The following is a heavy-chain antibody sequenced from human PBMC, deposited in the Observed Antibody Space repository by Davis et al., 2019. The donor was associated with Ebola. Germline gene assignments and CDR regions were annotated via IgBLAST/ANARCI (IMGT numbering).Heavy chain of an antibody. V-gene: IGHV4-39*01. CDR2: ICYSGST. D-gene: IGHD4-17*01. J-gene: IGHJ4*02. CDR3: ATPSPGGTVTY. Sequence: MPSETLSLTCTVSGGSISSSSYSWVSIRQPPGKGLEWIGRICYSGSTYYNASLKSRVTISVDTSKNQFSLKLSSVTAADTAVYYCATPSPGGTVTYWGQGTLVTVSS. CDR1: GGSISSSSYS.